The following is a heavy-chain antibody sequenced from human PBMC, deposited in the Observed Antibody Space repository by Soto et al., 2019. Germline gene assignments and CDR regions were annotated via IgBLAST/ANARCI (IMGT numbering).Heavy chain of an antibody. J-gene: IGHJ4*02. D-gene: IGHD3-16*02. CDR2: IFPMFDVP. V-gene: IGHV1-69*19. Sequence: QVQLVQSGPEMKKPGSAVKVSCKACGGTFNTYAMNWVRQVAGQGLEWMGGIFPMFDVPRYGQKFQGRVTITLDESSTTAYMDLSSLRLDDTAVYYCARSVGSGGVIGGFDYWRQGTLVSV. CDR1: GGTFNTYA. CDR3: ARSVGSGGVIGGFDY.